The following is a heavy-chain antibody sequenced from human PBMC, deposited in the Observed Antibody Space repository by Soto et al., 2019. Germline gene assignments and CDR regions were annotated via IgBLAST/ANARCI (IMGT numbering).Heavy chain of an antibody. CDR1: GFTFSRYA. V-gene: IGHV3-23*01. Sequence: RGALRLCCSPAGFTFSRYAMSWVRRAPGKGLEGPAPISGTGGRPYSAASVTGRFTISRDTSQNTLYLQMNSLRADDTAVYYCAKHHRRISYGYRNPRYSFDYWGQGTLVTVSS. CDR2: ISGTGGRP. J-gene: IGHJ4*02. CDR3: AKHHRRISYGYRNPRYSFDY. D-gene: IGHD5-18*01.